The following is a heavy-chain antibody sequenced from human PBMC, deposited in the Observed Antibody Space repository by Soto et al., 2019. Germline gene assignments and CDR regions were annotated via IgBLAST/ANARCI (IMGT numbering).Heavy chain of an antibody. J-gene: IGHJ6*02. CDR3: ARDTKVVPAPKVERYYYYGMDV. D-gene: IGHD2-2*01. V-gene: IGHV1-8*01. Sequence: AAVKVSCKASGYTFTSYDINWVRQATGQGFEYLGWMNPNSGNTGYVKKFQGRVTMTRDTSMSTAYMELSSLRSEDTAVYYCARDTKVVPAPKVERYYYYGMDVWGQGTTVTVSS. CDR2: MNPNSGNT. CDR1: GYTFTSYD.